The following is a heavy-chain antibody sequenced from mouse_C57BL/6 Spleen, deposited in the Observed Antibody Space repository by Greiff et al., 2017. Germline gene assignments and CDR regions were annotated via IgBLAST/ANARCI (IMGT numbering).Heavy chain of an antibody. CDR3: AKNGLYYYGSSPDY. V-gene: IGHV1-64*01. D-gene: IGHD1-1*01. CDR1: GYTFTSYW. Sequence: VQLQQPGAELVKPGASVKLSCKASGYTFTSYWMHWVKQRPGQGLEWIGMIHPNSGSTNYNEKFKSKATLTVDKSSSTAYMQLSSLTSEDSAVYYCAKNGLYYYGSSPDYWGQGTTLTVSS. J-gene: IGHJ2*01. CDR2: IHPNSGST.